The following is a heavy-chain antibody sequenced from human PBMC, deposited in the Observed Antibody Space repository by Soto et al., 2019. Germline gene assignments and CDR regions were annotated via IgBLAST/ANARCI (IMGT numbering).Heavy chain of an antibody. D-gene: IGHD6-25*01. CDR1: GYTFTTYY. CDR3: ARRKERSGPNYFDF. Sequence: ASVKVSCKASGYTFTTYYINWVRQATGQGLEWMGWMNPYTGNTGYAQKFRGRVTMTRNTSITTAYMELSGLSSEDTVVYYCARRKERSGPNYFDFWGQGTLVTVSS. CDR2: MNPYTGNT. V-gene: IGHV1-8*01. J-gene: IGHJ4*02.